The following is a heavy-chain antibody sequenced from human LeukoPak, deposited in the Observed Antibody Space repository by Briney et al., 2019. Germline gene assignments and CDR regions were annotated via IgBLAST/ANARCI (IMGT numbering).Heavy chain of an antibody. V-gene: IGHV3-21*06. CDR1: GFPFNIYA. Sequence: GGSLRLSCAASGFPFNIYAMNWVRQAPGKGLEWVSSISSSSGYIYYADSVKGRFTISRDNAKNSLYLQMNSLRAEDTAVYYCARVPSDYWGQGTLVTVSS. CDR3: ARVPSDY. J-gene: IGHJ4*02. CDR2: ISSSSGYI.